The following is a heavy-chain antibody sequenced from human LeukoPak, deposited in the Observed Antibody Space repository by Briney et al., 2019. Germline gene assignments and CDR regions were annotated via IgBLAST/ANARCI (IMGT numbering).Heavy chain of an antibody. CDR1: GFTFSSYW. V-gene: IGHV3-7*04. CDR2: INQDGSET. J-gene: IGHJ5*02. Sequence: GGSLRLSCAASGFTFSSYWMSCVRQGPGKGLDWVANINQDGSETYYVDSVEGRFTISRDNAKNSLVLQMNSLRAEDTAVYYCVRAGYTYGFDLWGQGILVTVSS. D-gene: IGHD5-18*01. CDR3: VRAGYTYGFDL.